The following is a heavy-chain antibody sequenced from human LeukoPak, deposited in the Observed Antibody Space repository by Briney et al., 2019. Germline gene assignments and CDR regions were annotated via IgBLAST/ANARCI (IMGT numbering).Heavy chain of an antibody. CDR1: GFTFSSYG. V-gene: IGHV3-33*01. J-gene: IGHJ5*02. CDR2: IWYDGSNK. CDR3: ARDGLYSSSNWCDP. D-gene: IGHD6-13*01. Sequence: GGSLRLSCAASGFTFSSYGMHWVRQAPGKGLEWVSVIWYDGSNKYYADSVKGRFTISRDNSKNTLYLQMNSLRAEDTAVYYCARDGLYSSSNWCDPWGQGTLVTVSS.